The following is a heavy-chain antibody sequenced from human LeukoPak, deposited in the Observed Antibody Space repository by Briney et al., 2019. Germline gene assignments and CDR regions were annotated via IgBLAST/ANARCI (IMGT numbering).Heavy chain of an antibody. V-gene: IGHV3-21*01. D-gene: IGHD3-10*01. CDR1: GFTFSSYS. CDR2: ISSSSSYI. CDR3: ARQTMVRATQVEWFDP. J-gene: IGHJ5*02. Sequence: GGPLRLSCAASGFTFSSYSMNWVRQAPGKGLEWVSSISSSSSYIYYADSVKGRFTISRDNAKNSLYLQMNSLRAEDTAVYYCARQTMVRATQVEWFDPWGQGTLVTVSS.